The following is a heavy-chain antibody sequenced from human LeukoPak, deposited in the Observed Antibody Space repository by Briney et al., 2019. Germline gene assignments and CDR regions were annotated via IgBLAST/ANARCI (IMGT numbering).Heavy chain of an antibody. CDR2: IIPIFGTA. Sequence: SVKVSCKASGGTFSSYAISWVRQAPGQGLEWMGGIIPIFGTANYAQKFQGRVTITADEFTSTAYMELSSLRSEDTAVYYCARGNKYYYDSSGYYHWGQGTLVTVSS. CDR1: GGTFSSYA. D-gene: IGHD3-22*01. J-gene: IGHJ5*02. V-gene: IGHV1-69*13. CDR3: ARGNKYYYDSSGYYH.